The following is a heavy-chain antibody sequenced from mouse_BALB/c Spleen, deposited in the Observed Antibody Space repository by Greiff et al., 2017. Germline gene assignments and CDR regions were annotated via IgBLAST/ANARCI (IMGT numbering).Heavy chain of an antibody. J-gene: IGHJ4*01. CDR3: ASTYGYDGDYYAMDY. V-gene: IGHV2-4-1*01. Sequence: VQLQESGPGLVQPSQSLSITCTVSGFSLTSYGVHWVRQSPGKGLEWLGVIWSGGSTDYNAAFISRLSISKDNSKSQVFFKMNSLQADDTAIYYCASTYGYDGDYYAMDYWGQGTSVTVSS. CDR1: GFSLTSYG. D-gene: IGHD2-2*01. CDR2: IWSGGST.